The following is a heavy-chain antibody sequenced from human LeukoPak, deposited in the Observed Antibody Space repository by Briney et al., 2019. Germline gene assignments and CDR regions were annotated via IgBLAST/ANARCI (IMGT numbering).Heavy chain of an antibody. CDR3: AKDIAAAAALRHFDY. J-gene: IGHJ4*02. Sequence: GGSLRLSCAASGFTFDDYAMHWVRQAPGKGLEWVSGISWNSGSIGYADSVKGRFTISRDNAKNSLYLQMNSLRAEDTALYYCAKDIAAAAALRHFDYWGQGTLVTVSS. V-gene: IGHV3-9*01. CDR1: GFTFDDYA. CDR2: ISWNSGSI. D-gene: IGHD6-13*01.